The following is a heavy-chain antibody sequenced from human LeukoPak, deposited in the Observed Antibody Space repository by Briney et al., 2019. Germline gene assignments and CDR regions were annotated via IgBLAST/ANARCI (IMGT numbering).Heavy chain of an antibody. D-gene: IGHD3-10*01. Sequence: SETLSLTCTVSGDSISGQGYYWNWIRQHPGKGLEWMGYIHHIGSTYYNPSLGSRITMSVDTSKNQFSLKLTSMTAADTAVYYCAKVYNSFGELSGFDYWGQGALVTVSS. CDR1: GDSISGQGYY. CDR2: IHHIGST. J-gene: IGHJ4*02. V-gene: IGHV4-31*03. CDR3: AKVYNSFGELSGFDY.